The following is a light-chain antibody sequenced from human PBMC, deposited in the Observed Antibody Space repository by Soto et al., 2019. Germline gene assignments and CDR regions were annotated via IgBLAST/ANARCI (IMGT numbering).Light chain of an antibody. J-gene: IGKJ1*01. CDR2: KAS. Sequence: VQMTQSPSTLSASVGDRLTITCRASQSISIWLAWYQQKPGKAPKILIYKASSLESGVTSRFSGSGSGTEFTLTISSLQSEDFAVYYCQQYNNWPWTFGQGTKVEIK. CDR3: QQYNNWPWT. CDR1: QSISIW. V-gene: IGKV1-5*03.